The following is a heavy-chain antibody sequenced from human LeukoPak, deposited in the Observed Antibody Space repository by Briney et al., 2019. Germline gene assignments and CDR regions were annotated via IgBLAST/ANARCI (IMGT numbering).Heavy chain of an antibody. CDR1: GYTFTGYY. V-gene: IGHV1-2*02. D-gene: IGHD3-10*01. CDR2: INPNSGGT. J-gene: IGHJ6*02. Sequence: ASVKVSCKAPGYTFTGYYMHWVRQAPGQGLEWMGWINPNSGGTNYAQKFQGRVTMTRDTSISTAYMELSRLRSDDTAVYYCARDQRISVVRRVTSGQDYYYYYYGMDVWGQGTTVTVSS. CDR3: ARDQRISVVRRVTSGQDYYYYYYGMDV.